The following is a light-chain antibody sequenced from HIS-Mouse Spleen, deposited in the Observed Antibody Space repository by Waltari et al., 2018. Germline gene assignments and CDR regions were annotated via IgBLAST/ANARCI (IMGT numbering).Light chain of an antibody. CDR3: AAWDDSLSGPV. CDR2: RNN. CDR1: SSNIGSNY. J-gene: IGLJ3*02. V-gene: IGLV1-47*01. Sequence: QSVLTQPPSASGTPGHRLTTPCSGSSSNIGSNYVYWYQQLPGPAPKLLIYRNNQRPSGVPDRFSGSKSGTSASLAISGLRSEDEADYYCAAWDDSLSGPVFGGGTKLTVL.